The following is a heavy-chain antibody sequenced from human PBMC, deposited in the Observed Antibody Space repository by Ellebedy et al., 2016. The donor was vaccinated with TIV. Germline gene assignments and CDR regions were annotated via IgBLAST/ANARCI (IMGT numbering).Heavy chain of an antibody. V-gene: IGHV4-31*03. D-gene: IGHD4-17*01. CDR1: GDSISSGGYY. CDR3: VRDFHDYGVDPFDV. J-gene: IGHJ3*01. Sequence: LRLSCSVSGDSISSGGYYWGWLRQPPGKGLEWIGHIYYSGTTYYNPSLKSRVDISVDMSENHFSLKMASVTAADTAMYYCVRDFHDYGVDPFDVWGQGTMVTVSS. CDR2: IYYSGTT.